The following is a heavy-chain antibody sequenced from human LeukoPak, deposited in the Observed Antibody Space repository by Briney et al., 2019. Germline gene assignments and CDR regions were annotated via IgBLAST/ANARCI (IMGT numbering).Heavy chain of an antibody. Sequence: SVKVSCKASGGTFRSHVISWVRQAPGQGLEWMGRIIPIFGTPNYAQKFQGRVTITADKSTSTAYMELSSLRSEDTAVYYCASQYDTSGYYSANLPFDYWGQGTLVTVSS. CDR2: IIPIFGTP. D-gene: IGHD3-22*01. V-gene: IGHV1-69*06. CDR3: ASQYDTSGYYSANLPFDY. J-gene: IGHJ4*02. CDR1: GGTFRSHV.